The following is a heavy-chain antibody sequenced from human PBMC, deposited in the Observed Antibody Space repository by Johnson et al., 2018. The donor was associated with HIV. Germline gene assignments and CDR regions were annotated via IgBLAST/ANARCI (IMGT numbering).Heavy chain of an antibody. CDR1: GFTFSRYG. J-gene: IGHJ3*02. CDR2: IRYDGSNK. D-gene: IGHD3-22*01. CDR3: AKDHVKVVNDAFDI. V-gene: IGHV3-33*06. Sequence: QVQLVESGGGVVQPGRSLRLSCAASGFTFSRYGMHWVRQAPGTGLEWVVVIRYDGSNKYYADSLKGRFTISRDNSKNTLYLQMNSLRAEDTAVYYCAKDHVKVVNDAFDIWGQGTMVTVSS.